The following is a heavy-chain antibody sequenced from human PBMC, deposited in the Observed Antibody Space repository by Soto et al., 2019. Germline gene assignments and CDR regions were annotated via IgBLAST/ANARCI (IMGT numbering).Heavy chain of an antibody. CDR1: GGSSSSYD. D-gene: IGHD6-13*01. V-gene: IGHV4-59*12. J-gene: IGHJ1*01. Sequence: SETLCLTCTVAGGSSSSYDGSWIRQPPGKGLEWIGEIYHSGSTNYNPSLKSRVTISVDKSKNQFSLKLSSVTAADTAVYSCARIPAAGPNSAYWGHGTLVTVSS. CDR2: IYHSGST. CDR3: ARIPAAGPNSAY.